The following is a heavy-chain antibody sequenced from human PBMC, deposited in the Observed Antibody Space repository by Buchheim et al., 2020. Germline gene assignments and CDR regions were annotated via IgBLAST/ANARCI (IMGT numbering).Heavy chain of an antibody. CDR3: ASGKDGVGVAFDN. V-gene: IGHV5-51*03. CDR1: GYNFSKFW. CDR2: IYPDDSDT. D-gene: IGHD2-21*01. Sequence: EEQLVQSGPEVKKPGESLKISCKGSGYNFSKFWIAWVRQMSGKGLEWMGIIYPDDSDTRYSPSFQGQVTISADQSISTAYLQWSKLKASDTAMYYCASGKDGVGVAFDNWGQGTL. J-gene: IGHJ4*02.